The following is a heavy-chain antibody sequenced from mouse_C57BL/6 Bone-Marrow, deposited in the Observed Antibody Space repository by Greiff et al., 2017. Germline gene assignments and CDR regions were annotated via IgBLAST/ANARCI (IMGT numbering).Heavy chain of an antibody. CDR2: IHPSDSDT. J-gene: IGHJ4*01. CDR1: GYTFTSYW. Sequence: VKLQQSGAELVKPGASVKVSCKASGYTFTSYWMHWVKQRPGQGLEWIGRIHPSDSDTNYNQKFKGKATLTVYKSSSTAYMQLSSLTSEDSAVYDCAGGGVYYAMDYWGQGTSVTVSS. CDR3: AGGGVYYAMDY. V-gene: IGHV1-74*01.